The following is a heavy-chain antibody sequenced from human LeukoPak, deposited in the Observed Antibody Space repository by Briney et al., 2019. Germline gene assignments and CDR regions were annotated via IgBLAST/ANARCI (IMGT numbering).Heavy chain of an antibody. V-gene: IGHV4-34*01. D-gene: IGHD6-19*01. CDR1: GGSISSYY. CDR3: ASRLYSSGWYFPRYYFDY. Sequence: SETLSLTCTVSGGSISSYYWGWIRQPPGKGLEWIGEINHSGSTNYNPSLKSRVTISVDTSKNQFSLKLSSVTAADTAVYYCASRLYSSGWYFPRYYFDYWGQGTLVTVSS. CDR2: INHSGST. J-gene: IGHJ4*02.